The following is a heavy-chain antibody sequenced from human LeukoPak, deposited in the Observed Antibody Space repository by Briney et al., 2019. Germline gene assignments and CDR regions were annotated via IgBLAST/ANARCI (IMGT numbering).Heavy chain of an antibody. V-gene: IGHV4-4*07. CDR3: AREEFLHEIDSSGYFVY. CDR2: VYSSGVG. D-gene: IGHD3-22*01. Sequence: SETLSLTCTVSGGAITGYYWNWIRQPAGQGLEWLGRVYSSGVGNYNPSLTSRVTMSVDTSKNQFSLKLTSLTAADTAVYYCAREEFLHEIDSSGYFVYWGQGTLVTVSS. J-gene: IGHJ4*02. CDR1: GGAITGYY.